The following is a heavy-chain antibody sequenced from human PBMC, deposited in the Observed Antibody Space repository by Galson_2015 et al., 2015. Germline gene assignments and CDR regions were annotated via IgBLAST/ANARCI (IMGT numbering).Heavy chain of an antibody. J-gene: IGHJ4*02. CDR2: ISYDGSNK. Sequence: SLRLSCAASGFTFSSYAMHWVRQAPGKGLEWVAVISYDGSNKYYADSVKGRFTISRDNSKSTLYLQMNSLRAEDTAVYYCASLARVLTGSENFDYWGQGTLVTVSS. CDR3: ASLARVLTGSENFDY. V-gene: IGHV3-30-3*01. CDR1: GFTFSSYA. D-gene: IGHD3-9*01.